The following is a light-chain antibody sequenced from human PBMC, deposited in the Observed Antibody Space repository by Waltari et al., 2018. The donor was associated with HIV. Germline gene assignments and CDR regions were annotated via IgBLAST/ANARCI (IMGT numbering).Light chain of an antibody. J-gene: IGLJ3*02. CDR1: SPNIGDNY. Sequence: QSALTQPPSTSGTPGPTVTIPCSGSSPNIGDNYVSWYQQLPGTAPKLLIYRNSQRPSGVRDRFSGSKSGTSASLAINDLRSEDEAEYHCAAWDDSLSGWVFGGGTNLTVL. V-gene: IGLV1-47*01. CDR3: AAWDDSLSGWV. CDR2: RNS.